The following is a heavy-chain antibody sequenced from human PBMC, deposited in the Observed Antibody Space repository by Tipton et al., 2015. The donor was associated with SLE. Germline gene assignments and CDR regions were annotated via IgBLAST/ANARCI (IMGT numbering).Heavy chain of an antibody. CDR2: ISGNGDNT. V-gene: IGHV3-23*01. J-gene: IGHJ4*02. CDR1: GFTFSDYA. Sequence: SLRLPCEASGFTFSDYAMSWVRQAPGKGLEWVSAISGNGDNTYYADSVKGRFTISRDNSKNTLYLQMNSLRAEDTAVYYCAKTLYYYDSSGPFDYWGQGALVTVSS. D-gene: IGHD3-22*01. CDR3: AKTLYYYDSSGPFDY.